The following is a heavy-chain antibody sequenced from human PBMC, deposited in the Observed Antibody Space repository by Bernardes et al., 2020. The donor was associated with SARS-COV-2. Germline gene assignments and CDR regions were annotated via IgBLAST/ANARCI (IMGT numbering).Heavy chain of an antibody. J-gene: IGHJ4*02. CDR1: GYTFTSYG. CDR2: ISAYNGNT. V-gene: IGHV1-18*01. D-gene: IGHD6-19*01. CDR3: ARDSSGWYRPPSYFDY. Sequence: ASVKVSCKASGYTFTSYGISWVRQAPGQGLEWMGWISAYNGNTNYAQKLQGRVTMTTDTSTSTAYMELRSLRSDDTAVYYCARDSSGWYRPPSYFDYWGQGTLVTVSS.